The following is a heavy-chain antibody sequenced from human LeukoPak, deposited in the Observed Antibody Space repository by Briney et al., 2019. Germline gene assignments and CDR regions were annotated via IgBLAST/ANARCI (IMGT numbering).Heavy chain of an antibody. V-gene: IGHV4-59*01. CDR1: GGSISSYY. Sequence: SETLSLTCTVSGGSISSYYWSWLRQPPGKGLEWIGYIYYSGSTNYNPSLKSRVTISVDASKNQFSLKLSSVTAADTAVYYCARVKRQLVDNYYYYYMDVWGKGTTVTVSS. D-gene: IGHD6-6*01. CDR3: ARVKRQLVDNYYYYYMDV. J-gene: IGHJ6*03. CDR2: IYYSGST.